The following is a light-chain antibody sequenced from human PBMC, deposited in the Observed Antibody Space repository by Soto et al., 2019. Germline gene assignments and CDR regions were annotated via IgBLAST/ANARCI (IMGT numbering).Light chain of an antibody. V-gene: IGKV1-9*01. CDR2: AAS. CDR3: QQLNSYPHIT. Sequence: DIQLTQSPSFLSASVGDRVTITCRASQGISSYLAWYQQKPGKAPKLLIYAASTLQSGIPSRFSGSGSGTEFNLTISSLQPEDFATYYCQQLNSYPHITIGPRTKVYSK. J-gene: IGKJ3*01. CDR1: QGISSY.